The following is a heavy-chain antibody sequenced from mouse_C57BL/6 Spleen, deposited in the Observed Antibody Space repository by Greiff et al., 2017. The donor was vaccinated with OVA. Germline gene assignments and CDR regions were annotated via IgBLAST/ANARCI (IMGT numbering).Heavy chain of an antibody. V-gene: IGHV7-1*01. Sequence: EVHLVESGGGLVQPGRSLRLSCATSGFTFSDFYMEWVRQAPGKGLEWIAASRNKANDYTTEYSASVKGRFIVSRDTSQSILYLQMNALRAEDTAIYYCARDGDYWGQGTSVTVSS. CDR3: ARDGDY. CDR1: GFTFSDFY. CDR2: SRNKANDYTT. J-gene: IGHJ4*01.